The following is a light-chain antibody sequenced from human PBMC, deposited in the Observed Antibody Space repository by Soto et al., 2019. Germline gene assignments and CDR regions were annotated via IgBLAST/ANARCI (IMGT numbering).Light chain of an antibody. CDR2: YDS. Sequence: SYELTQPPSVSVAPGKTARITCGGNNIGSKSVHWYQQKPGQAPVLVIYYDSDRPSGIPERFSGSNSGNTATLTISRVEAGDEADYYCQVWDSSSDLGVFGGGTTLTVL. V-gene: IGLV3-21*04. CDR1: NIGSKS. CDR3: QVWDSSSDLGV. J-gene: IGLJ2*01.